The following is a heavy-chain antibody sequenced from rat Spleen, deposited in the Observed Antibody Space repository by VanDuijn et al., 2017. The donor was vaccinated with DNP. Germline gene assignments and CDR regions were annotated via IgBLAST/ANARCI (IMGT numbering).Heavy chain of an antibody. D-gene: IGHD1-4*01. J-gene: IGHJ2*01. V-gene: IGHV5-31*01. CDR2: TTSSGGST. CDR1: GFTFNNYW. Sequence: EVQLVESGGDLVQPGRSLKLSCVGSGFTFNNYWMTWFRQVPGRGLEWVASTTSSGGSTYYPDSVKGRFTISRDRAKTTLFLQMNTLRSEDMATYYCARHVLPLRVWDYWGQGVMVTVSS. CDR3: ARHVLPLRVWDY.